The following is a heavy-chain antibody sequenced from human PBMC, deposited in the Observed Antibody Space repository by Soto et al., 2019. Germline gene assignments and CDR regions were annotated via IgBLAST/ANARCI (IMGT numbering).Heavy chain of an antibody. CDR1: GGSISSSSYY. D-gene: IGHD1-1*01. CDR2: IYYSGST. V-gene: IGHV4-39*01. CDR3: ARHKNFWLERRRDFDY. Sequence: SETLSLTCTVSGGSISSSSYYWGWIRQPPGKGLEWIGSIYYSGSTYYNPSLKSRVTISVDTSKNQFSLKLSSVTAADTAVYYCARHKNFWLERRRDFDYWGQGTLVTVSS. J-gene: IGHJ4*02.